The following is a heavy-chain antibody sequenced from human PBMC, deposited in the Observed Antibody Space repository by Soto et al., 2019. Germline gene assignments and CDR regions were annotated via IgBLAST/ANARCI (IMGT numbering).Heavy chain of an antibody. V-gene: IGHV1-8*01. D-gene: IGHD2-15*01. CDR1: GNPFTHFD. Sequence: QAPLVQSGAEVKSPGTSVRVSCTASGNPFTHFDVHWVRQATAQGLALMGWVSPNGRATGYAQKFQGRVTMTTHSSIGTVFIELTRLTSKDTGVYYCARGPRFRVTSCANWLDPWGQGPLVTVSS. CDR2: VSPNGRAT. J-gene: IGHJ5*02. CDR3: ARGPRFRVTSCANWLDP.